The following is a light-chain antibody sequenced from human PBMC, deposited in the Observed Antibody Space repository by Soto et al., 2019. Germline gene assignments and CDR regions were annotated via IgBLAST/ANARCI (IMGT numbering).Light chain of an antibody. Sequence: QSVLTQPPSASGTPGQRVSISCSGSGSSIGTNTVNWYRQLPGTAPKLLIYANNQRPSGVPDRFSGSKSDTSASLAISGLQSEDEAEYYCAAWDGSLNNVLFGGGTQLTVL. V-gene: IGLV1-44*01. J-gene: IGLJ2*01. CDR2: ANN. CDR1: GSSIGTNT. CDR3: AAWDGSLNNVL.